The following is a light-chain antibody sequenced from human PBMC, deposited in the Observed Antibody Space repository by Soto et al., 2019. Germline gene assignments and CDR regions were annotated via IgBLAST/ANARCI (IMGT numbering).Light chain of an antibody. CDR2: EVS. CDR3: TSYTSSSTNYV. Sequence: QSALTQPASVSGSPGQSITISCTGTSSDIGGYNYVSWYQQHPGKAPKLMIYEVSNRPSGFSNRFSGSKSGNTASLTISGLQAEDEADYYCTSYTSSSTNYVFGTGTKVTVL. J-gene: IGLJ1*01. CDR1: SSDIGGYNY. V-gene: IGLV2-14*01.